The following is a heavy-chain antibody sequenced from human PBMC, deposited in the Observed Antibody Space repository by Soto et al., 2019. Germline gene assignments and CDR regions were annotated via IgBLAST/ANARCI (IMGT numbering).Heavy chain of an antibody. J-gene: IGHJ4*02. V-gene: IGHV3-23*01. D-gene: IGHD4-17*01. CDR3: GRGSHTVSIHY. CDR2: ISGSGAST. CDR1: GFTFNTYA. Sequence: GGSLRLSCAASGFTFNTYAMSWVRQAPGKGLEWVSTISGSGASTYYADSVKGRFAISRDNSKNTLYLQMNSLRVEDTAVYYCGRGSHTVSIHYWGQGTLVTVSS.